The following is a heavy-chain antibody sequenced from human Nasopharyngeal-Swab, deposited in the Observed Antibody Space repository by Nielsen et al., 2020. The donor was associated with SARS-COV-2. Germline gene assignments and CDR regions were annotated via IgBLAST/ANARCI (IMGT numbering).Heavy chain of an antibody. V-gene: IGHV3-74*01. CDR2: LNGDATTV. Sequence: GGPLRLSCAGSGFTFSSSWLHWVRQAPGEGLVWVARLNGDATTVDYADSVKGRFTISRDTAKNTLYLQMNGLRDEDTAIYYCARAGEYRFDYWGQGTLVTVSS. CDR3: ARAGEYRFDY. J-gene: IGHJ4*02. CDR1: GFTFSSSW. D-gene: IGHD7-27*01.